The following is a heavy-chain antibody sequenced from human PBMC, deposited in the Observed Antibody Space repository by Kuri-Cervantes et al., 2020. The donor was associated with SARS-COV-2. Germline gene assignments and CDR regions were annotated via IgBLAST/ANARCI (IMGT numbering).Heavy chain of an antibody. V-gene: IGHV3-15*07. CDR2: IKSKTDGGTT. Sequence: GGSLRLSCAASGFTFSSYGMHWVRQAPGKGLEWVGRIKSKTDGGTTDYAAPGKGRFTISRDDSKNTLYLQMNSLKTEDTAVYYCTTDQYRYYYGSGSYSYYYYYGMDVWGQGTTVTVSS. CDR3: TTDQYRYYYGSGSYSYYYYYGMDV. CDR1: GFTFSSYG. J-gene: IGHJ6*02. D-gene: IGHD3-10*01.